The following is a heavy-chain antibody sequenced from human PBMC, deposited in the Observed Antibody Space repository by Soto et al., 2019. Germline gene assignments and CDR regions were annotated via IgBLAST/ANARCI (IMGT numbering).Heavy chain of an antibody. CDR3: ARDGEQQLRNYYGMDV. Sequence: GGSLRLSCAASGFTFSSYWMSWVRQAPGKGLEWVANIKQDGSEKYYVDSVQGRFTISRANAKNSLYLQMNSLRAEDTAVYYCARDGEQQLRNYYGMDVWGQGTTVTVSS. D-gene: IGHD6-13*01. CDR2: IKQDGSEK. V-gene: IGHV3-7*01. CDR1: GFTFSSYW. J-gene: IGHJ6*02.